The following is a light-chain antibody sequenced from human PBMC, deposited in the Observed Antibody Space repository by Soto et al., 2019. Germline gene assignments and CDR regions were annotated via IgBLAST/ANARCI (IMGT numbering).Light chain of an antibody. CDR3: QQRHTWPIT. J-gene: IGKJ5*01. CDR2: GAS. CDR1: QSVSSSY. Sequence: EIVLTQSPGTLSLSPGGRDTLACRASQSVSSSYLAWYQQKPGQAPRLLIYGASSRATGIPDRFSVCGSETDYTLAIRAREPADLGVSNYQQRHTWPITVGQGTRLEIK. V-gene: IGKV3D-20*02.